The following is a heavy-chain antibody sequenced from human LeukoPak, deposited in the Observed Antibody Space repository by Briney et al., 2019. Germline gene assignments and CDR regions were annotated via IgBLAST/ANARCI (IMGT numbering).Heavy chain of an antibody. D-gene: IGHD6-13*01. Sequence: SETLTLTCAVYGGCLSGYYWSWIRQPPGKGLEWIGENNHSGSTNYNPSLKSRVTISVDTSKNQFSLKLSSVTAADTAVYYCARGGQLWYYYMDVWGKGTTVTVSS. CDR3: ARGGQLWYYYMDV. CDR2: NNHSGST. CDR1: GGCLSGYY. V-gene: IGHV4-34*01. J-gene: IGHJ6*03.